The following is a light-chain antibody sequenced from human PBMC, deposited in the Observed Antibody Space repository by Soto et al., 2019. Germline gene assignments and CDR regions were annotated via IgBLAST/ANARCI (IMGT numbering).Light chain of an antibody. CDR1: SSDVGRYDY. J-gene: IGLJ1*01. V-gene: IGLV2-11*01. Sequence: QSVLTQPRSVSGSPGQSVTISCTGTSSDVGRYDYVSWYQQYPGEAPKLIIYDVTERPSGVPDRFSGSKSGNTASLTISGLRAEDEAAYSCCLFAGSHSYVLGSGTKVTV. CDR3: CLFAGSHSYV. CDR2: DVT.